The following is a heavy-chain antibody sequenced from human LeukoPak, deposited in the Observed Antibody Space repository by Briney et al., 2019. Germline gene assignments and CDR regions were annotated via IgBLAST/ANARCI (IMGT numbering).Heavy chain of an antibody. D-gene: IGHD3-9*01. CDR2: VYHSGST. J-gene: IGHJ4*02. CDR3: ARDTGDDILTGYYGYFDY. CDR1: GYSIRSGYY. V-gene: IGHV4-38-2*02. Sequence: SETLSLTCTVSGYSIRSGYYWDWIRQPPGKGLEWIGSVYHSGSTYSNPSLKSRVTISVDTSKNQFSLKLSSVTAADTAVYYCARDTGDDILTGYYGYFDYWGQGSLVTVSS.